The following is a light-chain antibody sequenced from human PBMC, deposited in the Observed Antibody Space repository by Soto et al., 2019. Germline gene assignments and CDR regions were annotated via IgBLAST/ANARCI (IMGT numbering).Light chain of an antibody. Sequence: QSALTQPASVSGSPGQSTTISCTGTSSDVGGYNYVSWYQQHPGKAPKILIYEVSNRPSGVSNRFSASKSGNTASLTISGLQAEDEADYYCSSYTSSSTLIFGGGTKLTVL. J-gene: IGLJ2*01. CDR3: SSYTSSSTLI. V-gene: IGLV2-14*01. CDR1: SSDVGGYNY. CDR2: EVS.